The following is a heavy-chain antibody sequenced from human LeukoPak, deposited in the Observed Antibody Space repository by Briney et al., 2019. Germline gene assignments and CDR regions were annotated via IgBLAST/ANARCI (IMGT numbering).Heavy chain of an antibody. V-gene: IGHV3-74*01. D-gene: IGHD1-26*01. CDR3: ARGVWWIDA. J-gene: IGHJ5*02. Sequence: GGSLRPSCAAAGFILSNYLMHWVRQAQGKGMVWVSRVNSEGSRTSDVDSVKGRFTISRDNAKNTLYLQMNSLRAEVTAVYYCARGVWWIDAWGQGTQVTVSS. CDR2: VNSEGSRT. CDR1: GFILSNYL.